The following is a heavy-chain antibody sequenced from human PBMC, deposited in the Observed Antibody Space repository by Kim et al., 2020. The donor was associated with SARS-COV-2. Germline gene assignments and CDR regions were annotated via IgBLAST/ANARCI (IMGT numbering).Heavy chain of an antibody. CDR3: ATEGY. CDR1: GSTFSSYS. Sequence: GGSLRLSCAASGSTFSSYSMNWVRQAPGKGLEWVSFISGSSSYIYYADSVRGRFTISRDNAKNSLYLQMNSLRAEDTAVYYCATEGYWGQGTLVTVPS. J-gene: IGHJ4*02. CDR2: ISGSSSYI. V-gene: IGHV3-21*01.